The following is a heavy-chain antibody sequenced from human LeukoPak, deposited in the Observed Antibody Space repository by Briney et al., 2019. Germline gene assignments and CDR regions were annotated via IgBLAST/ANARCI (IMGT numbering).Heavy chain of an antibody. CDR3: ARGSTSGYYQFQRYYFDY. D-gene: IGHD3-22*01. V-gene: IGHV3-7*01. CDR1: GFTFSSYW. Sequence: SGGPLRLSCAASGFTFSSYWMTWVRQAPGKGLEWVASIKEDGSEKSYVDSVKGRFTISRDNAKNSLFLQMNSLRAEDTAVYYCARGSTSGYYQFQRYYFDYWGQGTLVTVSS. CDR2: IKEDGSEK. J-gene: IGHJ4*02.